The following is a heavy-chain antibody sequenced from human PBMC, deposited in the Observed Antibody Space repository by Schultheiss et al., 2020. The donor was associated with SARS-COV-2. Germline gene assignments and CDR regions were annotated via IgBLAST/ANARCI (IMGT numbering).Heavy chain of an antibody. CDR3: ASQSPYSLFDY. CDR2: IYTSGST. Sequence: SETLSLTCTVSGGSISSYYWSWIRQPAGKGLEWIGRIYTSGSTNYNPSLKSRVTISVDTSKNQFSLKLSSVTAADTAVYYCASQSPYSLFDYWGQGTLVTVSS. J-gene: IGHJ4*02. D-gene: IGHD4-11*01. CDR1: GGSISSYY. V-gene: IGHV4-4*07.